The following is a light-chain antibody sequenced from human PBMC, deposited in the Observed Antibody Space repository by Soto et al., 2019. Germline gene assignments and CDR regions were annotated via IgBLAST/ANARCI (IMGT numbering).Light chain of an antibody. CDR1: SSDVGGYNY. J-gene: IGLJ1*01. CDR3: SSYTPSGFV. V-gene: IGLV2-14*01. CDR2: DVS. Sequence: QSVLTQPASVSGSPGQSITISCTGTSSDVGGYNYVSWFQQHPGKAPKLMIYDVSARPSGVSNRFSGSKSGNTASLTISGLQAEDEADYYCSSYTPSGFVFGPGTKV.